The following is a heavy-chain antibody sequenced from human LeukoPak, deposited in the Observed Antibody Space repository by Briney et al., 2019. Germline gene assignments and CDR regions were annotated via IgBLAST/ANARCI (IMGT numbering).Heavy chain of an antibody. CDR1: GFPFTNYA. J-gene: IGHJ2*01. CDR2: ISGSGDST. CDR3: AKGPQIVLATGGIWYFDL. Sequence: PGGSLRLSCAASGFPFTNYAMSWVRQAPGKGLEWVSTISGSGDSTYYADSVKGRFTISRDNSKNTLYLQMNSLRAEDTAVYYCAKGPQIVLATGGIWYFDLWGRGTLVTVSS. V-gene: IGHV3-23*01. D-gene: IGHD2-8*01.